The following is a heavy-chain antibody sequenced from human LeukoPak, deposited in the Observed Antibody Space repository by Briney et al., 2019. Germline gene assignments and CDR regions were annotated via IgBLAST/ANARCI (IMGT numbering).Heavy chain of an antibody. J-gene: IGHJ5*02. CDR2: IRQDGSEK. Sequence: GGSLRLSCAASGFTFSSYWMSWVRQSPGKGLEWVANIRQDGSEKYYVDSVKGRFTISRDNSKNTLYLQMNSLRAEDTAVYYCAKEGWFGELFNWFDPWGQGTLVTVSS. D-gene: IGHD3-10*01. CDR1: GFTFSSYW. CDR3: AKEGWFGELFNWFDP. V-gene: IGHV3-7*03.